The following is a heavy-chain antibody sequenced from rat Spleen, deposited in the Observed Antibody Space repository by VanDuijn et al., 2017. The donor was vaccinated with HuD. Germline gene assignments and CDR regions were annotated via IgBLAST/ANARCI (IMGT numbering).Heavy chain of an antibody. CDR3: ARQGTRWYYFDY. V-gene: IGHV5-7*01. D-gene: IGHD1-1*01. Sequence: EVQLVESGGGLVQPGRSLQLSCISSGFSFSNYNMAWVRQTPKRGLEWVATISYDGISTFYRASVQGQFTISRDNAKSTLYLQMDSLRSEDTATYYCARQGTRWYYFDYWSQGVMVTVSS. CDR1: GFSFSNYN. CDR2: ISYDGIST. J-gene: IGHJ2*01.